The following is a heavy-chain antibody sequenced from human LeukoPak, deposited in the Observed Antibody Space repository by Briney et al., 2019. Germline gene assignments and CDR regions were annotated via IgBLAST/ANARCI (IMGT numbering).Heavy chain of an antibody. CDR2: IIPIFGTA. CDR3: ARGYYDSSGLLFDP. V-gene: IGHV1-69*06. J-gene: IGHJ5*02. D-gene: IGHD3-22*01. CDR1: GGTFSSYA. Sequence: SVKVSCKASGGTFSSYAISWVRQAPGQGLEWMGGIIPIFGTANYAQKFQGRVTITADKSTSTAYMELSSLRSDNTAVYYCARGYYDSSGLLFDPWGQGTLATVSS.